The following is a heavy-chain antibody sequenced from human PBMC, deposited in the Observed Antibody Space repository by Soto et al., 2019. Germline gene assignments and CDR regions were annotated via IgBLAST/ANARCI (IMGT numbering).Heavy chain of an antibody. J-gene: IGHJ6*02. CDR2: MNTNSGNT. V-gene: IGHV1-8*01. CDR3: TRAVMVVAARYGMDV. Sequence: ASGKVSCKASGYTFTSYDINWVRQATRQGLEWMGWMNTNSGNTGYAQKFQGRVNMTRNTSISTVYMERSSLRSEDTAVYYCTRAVMVVAARYGMDVWGQGTTVTVSS. D-gene: IGHD2-15*01. CDR1: GYTFTSYD.